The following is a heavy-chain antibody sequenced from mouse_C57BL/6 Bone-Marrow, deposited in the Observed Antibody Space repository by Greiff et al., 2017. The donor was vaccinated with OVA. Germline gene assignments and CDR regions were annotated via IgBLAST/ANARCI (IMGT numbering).Heavy chain of an antibody. V-gene: IGHV1-59*01. CDR3: ARLYYYGSKGY. Sequence: VQLQQPGAELVKPGASVKVSCKASGYTFTSYWMHWVKQRPGQGLEWIGVIDPSDSYTNYNQKFKGKATLTVDTSSSTAYMQLSSLTSEDSAVYYCARLYYYGSKGYWGQGTTLTVSS. CDR1: GYTFTSYW. CDR2: IDPSDSYT. J-gene: IGHJ2*01. D-gene: IGHD1-1*01.